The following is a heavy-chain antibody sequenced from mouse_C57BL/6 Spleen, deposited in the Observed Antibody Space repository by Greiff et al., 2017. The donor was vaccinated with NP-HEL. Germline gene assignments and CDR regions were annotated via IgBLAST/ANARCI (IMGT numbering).Heavy chain of an antibody. J-gene: IGHJ3*01. V-gene: IGHV1-61*01. D-gene: IGHD1-1*01. CDR3: AREGYYGSSPLAY. Sequence: VQLQQPGAELVRPGSSVKLSCKASGYTFTSYWMDWVKQRPGQGLEWIGNIYPSDSETHYNQKFKDKATLTVDKSSSTAYMQLSSLTSEDSAGYYCAREGYYGSSPLAYWGKGTLVTVSA. CDR1: GYTFTSYW. CDR2: IYPSDSET.